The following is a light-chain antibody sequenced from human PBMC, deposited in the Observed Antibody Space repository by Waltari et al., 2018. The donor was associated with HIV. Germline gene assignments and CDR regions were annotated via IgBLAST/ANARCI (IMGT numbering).Light chain of an antibody. CDR1: SDDVGGYTS. V-gene: IGLV2-14*03. CDR2: DDT. Sequence: QSALTQPASVSASPGQSITISCTGSSDDVGGYTSFSWYQQFPGKAPKLLISDDTDRASGISLRFSGSKSANTASLTISGLRPEDEADYFCASFSSTSTYVFGTGTKVTVL. J-gene: IGLJ1*01. CDR3: ASFSSTSTYV.